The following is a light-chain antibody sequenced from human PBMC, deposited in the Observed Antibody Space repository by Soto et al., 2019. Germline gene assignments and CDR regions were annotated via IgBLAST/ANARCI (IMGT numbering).Light chain of an antibody. CDR1: QSVGSS. Sequence: EIVLTQSPATLSLSPGERATLSCRASQSVGSSLAWYQQKPGQAPRLLIYETFNRATGVPARFSGSGSGTDYTLTISSLEPEDFAVFYCQQRTNWPLTFGGGTKVEIK. J-gene: IGKJ4*01. CDR2: ETF. CDR3: QQRTNWPLT. V-gene: IGKV3-11*01.